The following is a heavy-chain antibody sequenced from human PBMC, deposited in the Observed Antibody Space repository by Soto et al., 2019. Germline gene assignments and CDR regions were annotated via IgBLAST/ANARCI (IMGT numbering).Heavy chain of an antibody. D-gene: IGHD3-10*01. CDR3: ARDRRSAYGSGSYFVPSMDV. CDR1: GGTFSSYA. CDR2: IIPIFGTA. Sequence: ASVKVSCKASGGTFSSYAISWVRQAPGQGXEWMGGIIPIFGTANYAQKFQGRVTITADKSTSTAYMELSSLRSEDTAVYYCARDRRSAYGSGSYFVPSMDVWGQGSTVTVSS. J-gene: IGHJ6*02. V-gene: IGHV1-69*06.